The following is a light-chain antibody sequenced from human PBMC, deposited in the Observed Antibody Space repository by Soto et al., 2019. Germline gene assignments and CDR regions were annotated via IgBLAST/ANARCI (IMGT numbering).Light chain of an antibody. Sequence: QSVLTQPASVSGSPGQSIIISCTGTSSDADAYNYVSWYQHHPGKAPKLLIYDVSNRPSGISNRFSGSKSGNTASLTISGLQPEDEADYFCSSYTSSTILLGGGTKLTVL. V-gene: IGLV2-14*03. J-gene: IGLJ2*01. CDR3: SSYTSSTIL. CDR2: DVS. CDR1: SSDADAYNY.